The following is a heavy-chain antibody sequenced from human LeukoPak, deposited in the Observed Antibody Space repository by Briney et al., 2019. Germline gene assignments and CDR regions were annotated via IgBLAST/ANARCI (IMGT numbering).Heavy chain of an antibody. V-gene: IGHV3-30*02. D-gene: IGHD5-24*01. CDR2: IRYDGSNK. CDR1: GFTFSSYG. J-gene: IGHJ4*02. CDR3: ARVVGEPVEMATSAPFDY. Sequence: GSLRLSCAASGFTFSSYGMHWVRQAPGKGLEWVAFIRYDGSNKYYADSVKGRFTISRDNSKNTLYLQMNSLRAEDTAVYYCARVVGEPVEMATSAPFDYWGQGTLVTVSS.